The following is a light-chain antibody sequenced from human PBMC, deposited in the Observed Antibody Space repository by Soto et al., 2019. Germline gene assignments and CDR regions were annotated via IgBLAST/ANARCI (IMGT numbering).Light chain of an antibody. V-gene: IGLV2-14*01. CDR3: SSYTRTNTRV. CDR2: EVN. CDR1: SSDVGGYNY. Sequence: QSALTQPVSVSGSPGQSITISCTGTSSDVGGYNYVSWYQHHPGKAPKLIIYEVNNRPSGVSNRFSGSKSGNTASLTISGLQAEDEADYFCSSYTRTNTRVFGGGTKVTVL. J-gene: IGLJ3*02.